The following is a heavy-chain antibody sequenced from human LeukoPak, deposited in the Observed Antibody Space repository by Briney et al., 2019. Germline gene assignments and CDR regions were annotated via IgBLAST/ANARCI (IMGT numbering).Heavy chain of an antibody. CDR2: ISYDGINE. CDR1: GFTFRNYG. J-gene: IGHJ1*01. Sequence: GGSLRLSCEVSGFTFRNYGMNWVRQAPSKGLEWVAVISYDGINEYYVDSVKGRFTISRDNSKNSLYLQMESLTIEDTAVYYCATGRVDYGDYGVVKHWGQGTLVTVSS. D-gene: IGHD4-17*01. V-gene: IGHV3-30*03. CDR3: ATGRVDYGDYGVVKH.